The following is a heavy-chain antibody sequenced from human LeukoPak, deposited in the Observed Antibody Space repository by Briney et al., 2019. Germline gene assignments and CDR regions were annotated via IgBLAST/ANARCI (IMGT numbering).Heavy chain of an antibody. CDR2: VSGSGGFT. CDR1: GFTFSNYA. J-gene: IGHJ5*02. V-gene: IGHV3-23*01. D-gene: IGHD2-2*02. Sequence: PGGPLRLSCAASGFTFSNYAMGWVRQAPGKGLEWVSVVSGSGGFTNYADSVKGRFTISRDNSKNTLYLQMNSLRAEDTAVYYCVGYCSSTSRYRGSFDPWGQGTLVTVSS. CDR3: VGYCSSTSRYRGSFDP.